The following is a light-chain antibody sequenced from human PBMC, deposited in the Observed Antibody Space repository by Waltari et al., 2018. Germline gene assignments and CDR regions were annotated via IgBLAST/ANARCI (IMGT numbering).Light chain of an antibody. CDR1: SSDVGGYNY. CDR3: CSFRSSSTWV. CDR2: YVT. J-gene: IGLJ3*02. Sequence: QSALTQPAYVSGSPGQSITISCTGTSSDVGGYNYVSWYQQHPGKAPKLMIYYVTNPPSGVSNRFSGSKSGNTASLTISGLQAEDEADYYCCSFRSSSTWVFGGGTKLTVL. V-gene: IGLV2-14*01.